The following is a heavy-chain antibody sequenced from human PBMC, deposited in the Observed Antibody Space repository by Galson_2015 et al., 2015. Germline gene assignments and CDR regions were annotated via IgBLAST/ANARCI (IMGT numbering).Heavy chain of an antibody. V-gene: IGHV3-23*01. CDR2: MSGSGTTT. J-gene: IGHJ4*02. Sequence: SLRLSCAAAGFTFSNYAMNWVRQAPGKGLEWVSGMSGSGTTTYYANSVKGRFTISRDNSKNTLYLHMNSLRAEDTALYYCARACLPCSGDSCYSIHRGFDYSGQGTLVTVSS. CDR1: GFTFSNYA. CDR3: ARACLPCSGDSCYSIHRGFDY. D-gene: IGHD2-15*01.